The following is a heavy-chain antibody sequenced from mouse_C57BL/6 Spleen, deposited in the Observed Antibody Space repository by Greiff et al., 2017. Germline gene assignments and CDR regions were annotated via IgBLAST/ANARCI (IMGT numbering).Heavy chain of an antibody. CDR3: ARSGDGYYGDAMDY. D-gene: IGHD2-3*01. CDR2: IDPSDSYT. V-gene: IGHV1-50*01. J-gene: IGHJ4*01. Sequence: QVQLQQPGAELVKPGASVKLSCKASGYTFTSYWMQWVKQRPGQGLEWIGAIDPSDSYTNYNQKFKGKATLTVDTSSSTAYMQLSSLTAEDSAVYCCARSGDGYYGDAMDYWGQGTSVTVSS. CDR1: GYTFTSYW.